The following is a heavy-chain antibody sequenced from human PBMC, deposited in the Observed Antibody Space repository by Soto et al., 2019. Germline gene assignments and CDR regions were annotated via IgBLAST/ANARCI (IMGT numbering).Heavy chain of an antibody. Sequence: GLEWMGWISAYNGNTNYAQKLPGRVTMTTDTSTSTAYMELRSLISDDTAVYYCARDPSYSSGWYAGFDPSGQRTLVTVSS. V-gene: IGHV1-18*01. CDR2: ISAYNGNT. CDR3: ARDPSYSSGWYAGFDP. J-gene: IGHJ5*02. D-gene: IGHD6-19*01.